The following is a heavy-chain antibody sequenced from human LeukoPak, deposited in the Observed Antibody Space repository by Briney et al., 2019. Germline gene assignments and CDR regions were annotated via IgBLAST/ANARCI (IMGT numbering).Heavy chain of an antibody. J-gene: IGHJ5*02. D-gene: IGHD3-10*01. Sequence: GGSLPLSVAVSGFGVNSAWMNGPGQAPGKGLEWVGRISDTGTTEYAAPVKGRFTVSRDSKNTLYLQMNSLKAEDTAVYHCTRGHYGPWGQGTLVTVSS. CDR2: ISDTGTT. CDR3: TRGHYGP. CDR1: GFGVNSAW. V-gene: IGHV3-15*07.